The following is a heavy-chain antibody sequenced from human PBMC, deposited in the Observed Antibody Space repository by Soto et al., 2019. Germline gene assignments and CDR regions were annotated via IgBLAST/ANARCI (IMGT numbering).Heavy chain of an antibody. CDR1: GFTFNNYG. Sequence: EVQLLDSGGGLVQPGGSLRLSCAASGFTFNNYGMSWVRQAPGKGLEWVSSISASGGSTNYADSVKGRFTISRDNSENTVYLQMNSLRAEDTAVYYCVKTRLAGGFDYWGQGSLVTVSS. J-gene: IGHJ4*02. CDR2: ISASGGST. CDR3: VKTRLAGGFDY. V-gene: IGHV3-23*01. D-gene: IGHD3-16*01.